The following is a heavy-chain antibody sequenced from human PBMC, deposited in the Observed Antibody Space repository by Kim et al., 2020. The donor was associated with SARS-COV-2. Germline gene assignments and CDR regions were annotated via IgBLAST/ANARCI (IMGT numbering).Heavy chain of an antibody. CDR2: IYYSGST. V-gene: IGHV4-31*03. Sequence: SETLSLTCTVSGGSISSGGYYWSWIRQHPGKGLEWIGYIYYSGSTYYNPSLKSRVTISVDTSKNQFSLKLSSVTAADTAVYYCARDRALRGYSGYDFHYYGMDVWGQGTTVTVSS. CDR3: ARDRALRGYSGYDFHYYGMDV. J-gene: IGHJ6*02. CDR1: GGSISSGGYY. D-gene: IGHD5-12*01.